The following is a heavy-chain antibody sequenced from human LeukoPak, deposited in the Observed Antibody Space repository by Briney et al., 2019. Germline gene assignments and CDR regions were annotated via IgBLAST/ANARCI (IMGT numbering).Heavy chain of an antibody. CDR2: ISGSGGST. CDR3: ARQGSGWYGLDY. J-gene: IGHJ4*02. Sequence: PGGSLRLSCAASGFTFSSYAMSWVRQAPGKGLEWVSAISGSGGSTYYADSVKGRFTISRDNSKNTLYLQMNSLRAEDTAVYYCARQGSGWYGLDYWGQGTLVTVSS. V-gene: IGHV3-23*01. CDR1: GFTFSSYA. D-gene: IGHD6-19*01.